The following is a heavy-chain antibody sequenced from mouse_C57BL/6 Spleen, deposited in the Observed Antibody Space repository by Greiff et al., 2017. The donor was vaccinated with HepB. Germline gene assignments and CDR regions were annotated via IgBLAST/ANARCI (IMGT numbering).Heavy chain of an antibody. CDR3: ARDYAMDY. Sequence: QVQLKESGAELVKPGASVKISCKASGYAFSSYWMNWVKQRPGKGLEWIGQIYPGDGDTNYNGKFKGKATLTADKSSSTAYMQLSSLTSEESAVYFCARDYAMDYWGQGTSVTVSS. CDR1: GYAFSSYW. V-gene: IGHV1-80*01. CDR2: IYPGDGDT. J-gene: IGHJ4*01.